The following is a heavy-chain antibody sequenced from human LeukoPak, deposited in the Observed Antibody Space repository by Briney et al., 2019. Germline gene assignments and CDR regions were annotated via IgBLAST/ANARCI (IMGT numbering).Heavy chain of an antibody. CDR2: IYYSGST. J-gene: IGHJ5*02. D-gene: IGHD5-18*01. Sequence: SETLSLTCTVSGGSISSSSYYWGWIRQPPGKGLEWIGSIYYSGSTYYNPSLKSRVTISVDTSKNQFSLKLSSVTAADTAVYCCVALFYSYGYVLRFDPWGQGTLVTVSS. CDR1: GGSISSSSYY. V-gene: IGHV4-39*01. CDR3: VALFYSYGYVLRFDP.